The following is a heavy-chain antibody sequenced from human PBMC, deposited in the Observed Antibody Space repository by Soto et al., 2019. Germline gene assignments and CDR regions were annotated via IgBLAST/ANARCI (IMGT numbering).Heavy chain of an antibody. D-gene: IGHD3-10*01. Sequence: QMPLVQSGPEVKKPGTSVKVSCKASGFTFTSSAVQWVRQARGQRLEWIGWIVVGSGNTNYAQKFQERVTITRDMSTSTAYMELSSLRSEDTAVYYCAAETGGYYYYYGMDVWGQGTTVTVSS. CDR2: IVVGSGNT. J-gene: IGHJ6*02. V-gene: IGHV1-58*01. CDR1: GFTFTSSA. CDR3: AAETGGYYYYYGMDV.